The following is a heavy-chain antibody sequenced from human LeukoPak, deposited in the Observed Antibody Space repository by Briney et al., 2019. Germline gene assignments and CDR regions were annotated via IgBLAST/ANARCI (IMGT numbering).Heavy chain of an antibody. Sequence: PGGSLRLSCAASGFTFSSHNVNWVRQAPGRGLEWISYITTGSSTIKYADSVKGRFTISRDNTKSSLYLQMNSLRAEDTAVCYCARDRGAVGGLLSYHFYYMDVWGKGTPVTVS. J-gene: IGHJ6*03. D-gene: IGHD3-16*01. V-gene: IGHV3-48*01. CDR1: GFTFSSHN. CDR2: ITTGSSTI. CDR3: ARDRGAVGGLLSYHFYYMDV.